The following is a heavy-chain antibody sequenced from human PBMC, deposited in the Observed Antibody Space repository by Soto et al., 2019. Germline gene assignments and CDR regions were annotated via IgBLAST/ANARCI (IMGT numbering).Heavy chain of an antibody. D-gene: IGHD3-3*02. CDR3: ARMTLSSISCYYFDS. J-gene: IGHJ4*02. Sequence: QLHLQESGPGLVKPSETLSLTCTVSGGSISSSSSYWGWIRQPPGQRLEWIGTTYYSGTTSYNPSLKSRLTISLYTSRNQFSLSVSSVTAADTAVYYCARMTLSSISCYYFDSWGQGGLVTVSS. CDR1: GGSISSSSSY. CDR2: TYYSGTT. V-gene: IGHV4-39*01.